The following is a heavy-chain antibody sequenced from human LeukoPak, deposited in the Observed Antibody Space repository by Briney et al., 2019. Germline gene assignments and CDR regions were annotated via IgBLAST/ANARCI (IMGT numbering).Heavy chain of an antibody. CDR1: GFTFSSYA. V-gene: IGHV3-7*01. D-gene: IGHD6-19*01. CDR3: AKEPYSSGWYDDY. J-gene: IGHJ4*02. CDR2: IKQDGSEK. Sequence: PGGSLRLSCAASGFTFSSYAMSWVRQAPGKGLEWVANIKQDGSEKYYADSVKGRFTISRDNSKNTLYLQMNSLRAEDTAVYYCAKEPYSSGWYDDYWGQGTLVTVSS.